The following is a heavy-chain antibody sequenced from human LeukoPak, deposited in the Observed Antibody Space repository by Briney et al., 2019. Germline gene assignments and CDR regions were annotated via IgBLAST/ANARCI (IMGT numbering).Heavy chain of an antibody. CDR3: ARPYRCGWANPFWD. J-gene: IGHJ6*01. V-gene: IGHV3-30*04. Sequence: GGSLRLSCAASGFTFSSYSMHWVRQAPGKGLEWVAAISYDGSNKHHADSVKGRFTISRDNSKHTLYLQMNSLRADYTGVDYWARPYRCGWANPFWDWGQGNPITVSP. D-gene: IGHD3-3*01. CDR2: ISYDGSNK. CDR1: GFTFSSYS.